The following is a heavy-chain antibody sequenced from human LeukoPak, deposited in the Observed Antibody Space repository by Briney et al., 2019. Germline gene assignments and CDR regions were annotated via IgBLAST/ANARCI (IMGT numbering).Heavy chain of an antibody. Sequence: GGSLRLSCASSGFNVSYYSMNWVRQAPGKGLEWVSYISFSNSTLYYADSVRGRFTISRDNAKNSLSLQMNSLRAEDTAVYYCAGGGATSFDYWGQGILVTVSS. CDR1: GFNVSYYS. CDR3: AGGGATSFDY. J-gene: IGHJ4*02. CDR2: ISFSNSTL. V-gene: IGHV3-48*04. D-gene: IGHD5-12*01.